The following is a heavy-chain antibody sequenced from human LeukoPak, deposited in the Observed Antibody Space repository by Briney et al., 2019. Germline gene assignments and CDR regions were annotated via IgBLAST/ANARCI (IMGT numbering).Heavy chain of an antibody. CDR2: ISYDGSNK. CDR3: AKPGDSSGYVVY. D-gene: IGHD3-22*01. V-gene: IGHV3-30*18. Sequence: GGSLRLSCAASGFTFSSYGMHWVRQAPGKGLEWVAVISYDGSNKYYADSVKGRFTISRDNSKNTLYLQMNSLRAEDTAVYYCAKPGDSSGYVVYWGQGTLVTVSS. J-gene: IGHJ4*02. CDR1: GFTFSSYG.